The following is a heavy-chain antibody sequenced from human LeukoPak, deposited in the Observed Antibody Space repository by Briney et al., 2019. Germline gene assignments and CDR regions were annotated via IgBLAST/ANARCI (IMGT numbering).Heavy chain of an antibody. CDR3: GRRRGSGSYYMDPYFDY. CDR1: GYRFTSYW. J-gene: IGHJ4*02. D-gene: IGHD3-10*01. CDR2: IYPGDSDT. V-gene: IGHV5-51*01. Sequence: GESLQIYLKGSGYRFTSYWIGWVRQMPGKGLEWMGIIYPGDSDTRYSPSFQGQVTISADKSISTVYLQWSSLKASDTAMYYCGRRRGSGSYYMDPYFDYWGQGTLVTVSS.